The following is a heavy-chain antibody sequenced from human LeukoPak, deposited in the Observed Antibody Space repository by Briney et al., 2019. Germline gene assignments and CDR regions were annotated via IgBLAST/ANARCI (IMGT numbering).Heavy chain of an antibody. V-gene: IGHV1-69*13. CDR3: ARDSPEFRSLLFH. CDR1: GGTFSRHT. CDR2: ITPMFGTS. J-gene: IGHJ1*01. D-gene: IGHD1-14*01. Sequence: SVKVPCKASGGTFSRHTISWVRQSPGQGLEWMGGITPMFGTSNYAQKFRGRVTITADESTSTAYVELSSLRSEDTAVYYCARDSPEFRSLLFHWGQGTLVTVSS.